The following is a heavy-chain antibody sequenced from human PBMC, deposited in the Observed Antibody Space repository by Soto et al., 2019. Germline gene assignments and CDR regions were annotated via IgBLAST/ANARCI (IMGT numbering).Heavy chain of an antibody. D-gene: IGHD2-15*01. CDR1: GGSISSSSYY. CDR3: ASEVVVAALRGYYFDY. CDR2: IYYSGST. J-gene: IGHJ4*02. V-gene: IGHV4-39*01. Sequence: SETLSLTCTVSGGSISSSSYYWGWIRQPPGKGLEWIGSIYYSGSTYYNPSLKSRVTISVDTSKNQSSLKLSSVTAADTAVYYCASEVVVAALRGYYFDYWGQGTLVTVSS.